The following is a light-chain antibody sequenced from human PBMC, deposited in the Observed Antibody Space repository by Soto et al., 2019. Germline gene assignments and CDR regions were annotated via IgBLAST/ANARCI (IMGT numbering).Light chain of an antibody. CDR3: QQRSNWPIT. V-gene: IGKV3-11*01. CDR2: DAS. Sequence: EIMLTQSPATLSLSPGERATLSCRASQSGSCFLAWYQQKPGQPPRLLIYDASNRATGIPARFSGSGSGTDFTLTISSLEPEDFAVYYCQQRSNWPITFGQGTRLEIK. CDR1: QSGSCF. J-gene: IGKJ5*01.